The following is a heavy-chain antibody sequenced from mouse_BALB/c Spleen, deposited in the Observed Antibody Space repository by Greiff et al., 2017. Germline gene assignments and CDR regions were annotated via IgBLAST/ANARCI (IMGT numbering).Heavy chain of an antibody. CDR1: GDSITSGY. D-gene: IGHD1-1*01. Sequence: VQLKQSGPSLVKPSQTLSLTCSVTGDSITSGYWNWIRKFPGNKLEYMGYISYSGSTYYNPSLKSRISITRDTSKNQYYLQLNSVTTEDTATYYCARSRYYGSRGGAMDYWGQGTSVTVSS. V-gene: IGHV3-8*02. CDR2: ISYSGST. J-gene: IGHJ4*01. CDR3: ARSRYYGSRGGAMDY.